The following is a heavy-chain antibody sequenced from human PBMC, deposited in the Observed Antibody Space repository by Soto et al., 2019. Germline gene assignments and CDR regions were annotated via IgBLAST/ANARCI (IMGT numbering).Heavy chain of an antibody. D-gene: IGHD3-9*01. CDR2: IYYSGST. V-gene: IGHV4-39*01. Sequence: QLLESGPGLVKPSETLSLTCTVSGGSISSSNYYWGWIRQPPGKGLEWIGSIYYSGSTYYNPSLKSRVSISVDTSMNQFSLKLSSVTAADTGVFYCARHPRYFSYYHYMDVWGKGTTVTVSS. CDR3: ARHPRYFSYYHYMDV. CDR1: GGSISSSNYY. J-gene: IGHJ6*03.